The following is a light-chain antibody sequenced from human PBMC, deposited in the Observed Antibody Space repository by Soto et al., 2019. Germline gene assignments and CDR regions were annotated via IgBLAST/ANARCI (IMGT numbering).Light chain of an antibody. V-gene: IGKV3-11*01. Sequence: EIVLTQSPATLSLSPGERAPLSCRASQSVSSYLAWYQQKPGQAPRLLIYDASNRATGIPARFSGSGSGTDFTLTISSLEPEDSAVYYCQQRHMWPITFGQGTRLEIK. J-gene: IGKJ5*01. CDR3: QQRHMWPIT. CDR2: DAS. CDR1: QSVSSY.